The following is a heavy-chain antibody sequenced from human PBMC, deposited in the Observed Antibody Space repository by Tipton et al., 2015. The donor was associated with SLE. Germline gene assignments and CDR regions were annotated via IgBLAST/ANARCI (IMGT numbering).Heavy chain of an antibody. Sequence: GSLRLSCAASGFTFSSYAMHWVRQAPGKGLEWVSAISGSGGSTYYADSVKGRFTISRDNSKNTLYLQMNSLRAEDTAVYYCAKDRVHAYSSGWYEGYFQHWGQGTLVTVSS. CDR2: ISGSGGST. V-gene: IGHV3-23*01. J-gene: IGHJ1*01. CDR1: GFTFSSYA. D-gene: IGHD6-19*01. CDR3: AKDRVHAYSSGWYEGYFQH.